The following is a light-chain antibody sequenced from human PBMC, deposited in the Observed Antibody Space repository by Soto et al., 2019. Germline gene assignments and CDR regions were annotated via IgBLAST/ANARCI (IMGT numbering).Light chain of an antibody. CDR3: QKYDSSPRT. CDR2: GAS. V-gene: IGKV3-20*01. Sequence: EIVLPQSPGTLSLSPGERATLSCRARPRFRRNFLAWSQQNPGQTPRLLIYGASNRATGIPDRFSGSGSGTDFTLTISRLEPEEFAVYYCQKYDSSPRTVGQGTKVDIK. J-gene: IGKJ1*01. CDR1: PRFRRNF.